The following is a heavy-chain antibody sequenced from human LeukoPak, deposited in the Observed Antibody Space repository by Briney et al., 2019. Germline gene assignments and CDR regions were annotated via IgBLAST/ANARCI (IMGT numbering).Heavy chain of an antibody. V-gene: IGHV1-2*06. J-gene: IGHJ4*02. CDR3: ARDRGYCSGGSCYKTLGY. D-gene: IGHD2-15*01. CDR2: INPNSGGT. CDR1: GYTFTGYY. Sequence: ASVKVSCKASGYTFTGYYMHWVRQAPGQGLEWIGRINPNSGGTNYAQKFQGRVTMTRDTSISTAYMELSRLRSDGTAVYYCARDRGYCSGGSCYKTLGYWGQGTLVTVSS.